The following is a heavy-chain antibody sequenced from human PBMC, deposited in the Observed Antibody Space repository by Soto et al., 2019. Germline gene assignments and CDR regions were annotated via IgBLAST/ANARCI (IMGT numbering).Heavy chain of an antibody. V-gene: IGHV3-30*18. Sequence: GGSLRLSCAASGFTFSSYGMHWVRQAPGKGLEWVAVISYDGSNKYYADSVKGRFTISRDNSKNTLYLQMNSLRAEDTAVYYCAKDDNDYVWGILDVWGQGTTVTVSS. CDR2: ISYDGSNK. J-gene: IGHJ6*02. D-gene: IGHD3-16*01. CDR3: AKDDNDYVWGILDV. CDR1: GFTFSSYG.